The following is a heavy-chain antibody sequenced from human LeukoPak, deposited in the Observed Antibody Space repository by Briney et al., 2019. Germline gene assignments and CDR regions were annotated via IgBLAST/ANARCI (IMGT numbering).Heavy chain of an antibody. CDR2: ISSSGSTI. J-gene: IGHJ4*02. CDR3: ARDHDSSGYYTNFDY. CDR1: GFTFSSYE. V-gene: IGHV3-48*03. D-gene: IGHD3-22*01. Sequence: GGSLRLSCAASGFTFSSYEMNWVRQAPGKGLEWVSYISSSGSTIYYADSVKGRFTISRDNSKNTLYLQMNSLRAEDTAVYYCARDHDSSGYYTNFDYWGQGTLVTVSS.